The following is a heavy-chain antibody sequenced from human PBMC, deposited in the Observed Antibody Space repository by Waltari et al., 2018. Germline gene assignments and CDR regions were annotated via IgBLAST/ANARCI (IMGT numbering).Heavy chain of an antibody. CDR2: INHIGST. CDR1: GGSFSGYY. V-gene: IGHV4-34*01. CDR3: ARGTYCSSTSCYVYYYYYYGMDV. Sequence: QVQLQQWGTGLLKPSETLSLICAVYGGSFSGYYWSCIRKPPGMGLEWLGEINHIGSTNDSPSHKSRVTISVDTSKNQFSLKLSSVTAADTAVYYCARGTYCSSTSCYVYYYYYYGMDVWGQGTTVTVSS. J-gene: IGHJ6*02. D-gene: IGHD2-2*01.